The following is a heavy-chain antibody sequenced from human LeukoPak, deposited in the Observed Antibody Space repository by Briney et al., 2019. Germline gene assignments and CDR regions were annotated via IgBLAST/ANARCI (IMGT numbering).Heavy chain of an antibody. CDR3: ARVSWRGEIF. Sequence: GGSLRLSCAASGFTFSTYAMTWVRQAPGKGLEWVSAISGSGGNTYYADSVKGRFTISRDNSKNTLYLQMNSLRAEDTAVYYCARVSWRGEIFWGQGTLVSVSS. V-gene: IGHV3-23*01. CDR1: GFTFSTYA. D-gene: IGHD3-3*01. J-gene: IGHJ4*02. CDR2: ISGSGGNT.